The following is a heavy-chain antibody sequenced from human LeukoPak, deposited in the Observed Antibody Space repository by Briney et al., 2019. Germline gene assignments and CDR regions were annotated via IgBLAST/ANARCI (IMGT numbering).Heavy chain of an antibody. J-gene: IGHJ4*02. Sequence: PGGSLRLSCAASGFIFSSYSMNWVRQAPGKGLEWVSYISSSSSTIYYADSVKGRFTISRDNAKNSLYLQMNSLRAEDTAVYYCARDYDILTGYWITGNFDYWGQGTLVTVSS. CDR2: ISSSSSTI. CDR1: GFIFSSYS. CDR3: ARDYDILTGYWITGNFDY. V-gene: IGHV3-48*01. D-gene: IGHD3-9*01.